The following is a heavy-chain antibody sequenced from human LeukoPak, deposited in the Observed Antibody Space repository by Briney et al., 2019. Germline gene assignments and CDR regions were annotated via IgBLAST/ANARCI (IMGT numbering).Heavy chain of an antibody. J-gene: IGHJ6*02. CDR3: ARDPHLDYEGMDV. CDR2: ISAYNGNT. V-gene: IGHV1-18*01. Sequence: ASVTVSRTASVYTFTIHGISWVRQAPGQGLEWMGGISAYNGNTNYAQKLEGRVTMTTDTSTSTAYMELRSLRSDDTAVYYCARDPHLDYEGMDVWGQGTTVTVSS. CDR1: VYTFTIHG.